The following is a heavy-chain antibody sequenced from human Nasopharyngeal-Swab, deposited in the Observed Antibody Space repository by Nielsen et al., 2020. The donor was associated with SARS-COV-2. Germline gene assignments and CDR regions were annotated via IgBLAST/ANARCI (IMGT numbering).Heavy chain of an antibody. CDR3: ASTYNYYGDYYYGMDV. V-gene: IGHV3-7*01. Sequence: GESLKISCAASGFTFSSYWMTWVRQAPGKGLEWVANINQDGSEKYYVDSVKGRFTISRDNAKNSLYLQVNSLRAEDTAVYYCASTYNYYGDYYYGMDVWGQGTTVTVSS. CDR1: GFTFSSYW. D-gene: IGHD1-20*01. CDR2: INQDGSEK. J-gene: IGHJ6*02.